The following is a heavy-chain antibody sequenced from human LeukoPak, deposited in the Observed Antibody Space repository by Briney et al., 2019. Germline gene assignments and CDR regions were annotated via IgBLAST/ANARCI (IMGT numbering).Heavy chain of an antibody. Sequence: PGGSLRLSCAASGFTFSSYAMHWVRQAPGKGLEYVPAISSNGGSTYYANSVKGRFTISRDNSKNTLYLQMGSLRAEDMAVYYCARGKQWLVPSDFDYWGQGTLVTVSS. CDR1: GFTFSSYA. D-gene: IGHD6-19*01. J-gene: IGHJ4*02. V-gene: IGHV3-64*01. CDR3: ARGKQWLVPSDFDY. CDR2: ISSNGGST.